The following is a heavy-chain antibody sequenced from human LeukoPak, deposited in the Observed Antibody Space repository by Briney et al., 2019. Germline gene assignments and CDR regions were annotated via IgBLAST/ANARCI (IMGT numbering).Heavy chain of an antibody. V-gene: IGHV3-21*01. CDR2: ISSSSSYI. CDR3: AKDSNTMPFDY. J-gene: IGHJ4*02. CDR1: GFTFSSYS. Sequence: GGSLRLSCAASGFTFSSYSMNWVRQAPGKGLEWVSSISSSSSYIYYADSVKGRFTISRDNSKNTLYLQMSSLRAEDTAVYYCAKDSNTMPFDYWGQGTLVTVSS. D-gene: IGHD2-2*01.